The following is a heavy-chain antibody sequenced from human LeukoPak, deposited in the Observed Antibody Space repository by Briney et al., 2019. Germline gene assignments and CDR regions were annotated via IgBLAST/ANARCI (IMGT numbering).Heavy chain of an antibody. D-gene: IGHD6-6*01. CDR2: IYYSGST. J-gene: IGHJ4*02. CDR3: ARELSSFFDY. Sequence: SETLSLTCTVSGGSISSYYWSWIRQPPGKGLEWIGYIYYSGSTNYNPSLKSRVTISVDKSKNQFSLKLSSVTAADTAVYYCARELSSFFDYWGQGTLVTVSS. V-gene: IGHV4-59*12. CDR1: GGSISSYY.